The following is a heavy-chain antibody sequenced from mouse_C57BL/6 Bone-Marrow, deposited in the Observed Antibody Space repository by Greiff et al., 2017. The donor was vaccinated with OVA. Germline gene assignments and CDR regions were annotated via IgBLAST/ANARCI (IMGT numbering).Heavy chain of an antibody. J-gene: IGHJ2*01. V-gene: IGHV1-9*01. CDR3: ASSMNYYGSSRDY. CDR2: ILPGSGST. CDR1: GYTFTGYW. D-gene: IGHD1-1*01. Sequence: QVQLKESGAELMKPGASVKLSCKATGYTFTGYWIEWVKQRPGHGLEWIGEILPGSGSTNYNENFKCKATLTAETSSTTASMQLSSLTTEDSAIYYGASSMNYYGSSRDYWGQGTTLTVSS.